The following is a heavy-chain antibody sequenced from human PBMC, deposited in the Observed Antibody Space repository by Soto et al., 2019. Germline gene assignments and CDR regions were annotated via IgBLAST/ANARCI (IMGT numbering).Heavy chain of an antibody. CDR2: INSDGSST. CDR1: GFTFSSYC. V-gene: IGHV3-74*01. D-gene: IGHD2-8*01. CDR3: ARYGGRWVLNRETYNWFDP. J-gene: IGHJ5*02. Sequence: EVQLVESGGGLVQPGGSLRLSCAASGFTFSSYCMHWVRQAPGKGLVWVSRINSDGSSTSYEDPVKGRFNTSRDKGKNTVYLHMNRLKAEDTAVYYCARYGGRWVLNRETYNWFDPWGQETLVTVSS.